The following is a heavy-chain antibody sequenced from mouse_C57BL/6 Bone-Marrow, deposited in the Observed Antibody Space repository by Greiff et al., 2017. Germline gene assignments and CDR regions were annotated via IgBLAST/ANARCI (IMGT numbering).Heavy chain of an antibody. J-gene: IGHJ2*01. D-gene: IGHD2-4*01. V-gene: IGHV1-82*01. CDR1: GYAFSSSW. Sequence: QVQLQQSGPELVKPGASVKISCKASGYAFSSSWMNWVKQRPGKGLEGIGRIYPGDGDTNYNGKFKGKATLTADKSSSTAYMQLSSLTSEDSAVYFCARRGYDYDVDYWGQGTTLTVSS. CDR2: IYPGDGDT. CDR3: ARRGYDYDVDY.